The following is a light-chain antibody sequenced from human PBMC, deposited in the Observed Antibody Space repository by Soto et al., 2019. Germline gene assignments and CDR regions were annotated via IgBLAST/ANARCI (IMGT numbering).Light chain of an antibody. CDR2: DAS. Sequence: DIQMTQSPSTLSASVGDRVTITCRASQSISSWLAWDQQKPGKAPKLLIYDASSLESGVPSRFSGSGSGTEFTLTISSLQPDDFATYYCQQYNSYLTFGPGTKVDIK. J-gene: IGKJ3*01. CDR3: QQYNSYLT. V-gene: IGKV1-5*01. CDR1: QSISSW.